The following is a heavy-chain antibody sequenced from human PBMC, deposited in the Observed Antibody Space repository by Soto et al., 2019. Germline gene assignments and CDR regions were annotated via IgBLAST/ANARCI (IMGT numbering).Heavy chain of an antibody. J-gene: IGHJ3*01. V-gene: IGHV3-48*03. CDR1: GFAFSSYE. D-gene: IGHD5-12*01. CDR2: MSSGGGTI. Sequence: ESGGGLVQPGGSLRLSCAASGFAFSSYEMDWVRQAPGKGLEWIAYMSSGGGTIYYADSVKGRFTISRDNARDSLYLEMNSLRVEDTAIYYCAKEKTVPDSGYDAFDVWGQGTMVTVS. CDR3: AKEKTVPDSGYDAFDV.